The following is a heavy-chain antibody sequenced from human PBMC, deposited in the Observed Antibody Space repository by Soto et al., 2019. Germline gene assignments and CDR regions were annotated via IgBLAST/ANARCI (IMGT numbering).Heavy chain of an antibody. CDR3: XXXGSXSYD. V-gene: IGHV3-15*01. D-gene: IGHD3-10*01. CDR1: GFTFSNAW. CDR2: IKSKTDGGTT. J-gene: IGHJ4*02. Sequence: EVQLVESGGGLVKPGGSLRLSCAASGFTFSNAWMSWVRQAPGKGLEWVGRIKSKTDGGTTDYAAPVKGRFTISRDDSXXXXXXXXXXXXXXXXXXXXXXXXGSXSYDWGQGTLVTVSS.